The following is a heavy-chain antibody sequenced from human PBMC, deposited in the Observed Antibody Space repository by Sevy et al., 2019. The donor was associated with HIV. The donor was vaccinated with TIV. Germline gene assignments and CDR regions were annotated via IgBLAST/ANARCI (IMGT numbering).Heavy chain of an antibody. D-gene: IGHD1-26*01. CDR3: ARGPNDGSYDYFGY. Sequence: GGSLRLSCAASAFTFSSYNMNWVRQAPGKGLEWVSCISGSSNYIYYAESLKGRFIISRDNAKNTLYLQMNSLRADDTAVYYCARGPNDGSYDYFGYWGQGTLVTVSS. CDR1: AFTFSSYN. CDR2: ISGSSNYI. V-gene: IGHV3-21*06. J-gene: IGHJ4*02.